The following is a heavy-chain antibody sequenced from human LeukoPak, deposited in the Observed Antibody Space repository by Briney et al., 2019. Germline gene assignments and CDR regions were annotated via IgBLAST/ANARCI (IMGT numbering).Heavy chain of an antibody. CDR1: GFTFSSYS. D-gene: IGHD5-18*01. V-gene: IGHV3-21*04. CDR3: ARGGYSYGYSWASDMYAFDI. Sequence: GGSLRLSCAASGFTFSSYSMNWVRQAPGKGLEWVSSISSSSSYIYYADSVKGRFTISRDNAKNTLYLQMNSLRAEDTAVYYCARGGYSYGYSWASDMYAFDIWGQGTMVTVSS. CDR2: ISSSSSYI. J-gene: IGHJ3*02.